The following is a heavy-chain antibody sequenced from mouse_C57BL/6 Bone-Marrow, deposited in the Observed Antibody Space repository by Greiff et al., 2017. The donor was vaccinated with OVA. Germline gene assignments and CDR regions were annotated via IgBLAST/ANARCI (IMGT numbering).Heavy chain of an antibody. CDR3: ARYYSTDFDY. V-gene: IGHV7-3*01. Sequence: EVNVVESGGGLVQPGGSLSLSCAASGFTFTDYYMSWVRQPPGKALEWLGFIRNKANGYTTEYSASVKGRFTISRDNSQSILYLQMNALRAEDSATYYCARYYSTDFDYWGQGTTLTVSS. CDR1: GFTFTDYY. CDR2: IRNKANGYTT. J-gene: IGHJ2*01.